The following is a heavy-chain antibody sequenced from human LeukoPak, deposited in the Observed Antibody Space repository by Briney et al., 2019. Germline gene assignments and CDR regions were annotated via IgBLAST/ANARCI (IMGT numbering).Heavy chain of an antibody. Sequence: GGSLRLSCAASGFNFSSYAMSWVRQAPGEGLEWVSGISYSGGNTYYADSVKGRFTISRDNSKNTLYLQINSLRAEDTAIYYCAKGQRFQYNWFDPWGQGTLVTVSS. CDR3: AKGQRFQYNWFDP. D-gene: IGHD5-12*01. CDR2: ISYSGGNT. CDR1: GFNFSSYA. V-gene: IGHV3-23*01. J-gene: IGHJ5*02.